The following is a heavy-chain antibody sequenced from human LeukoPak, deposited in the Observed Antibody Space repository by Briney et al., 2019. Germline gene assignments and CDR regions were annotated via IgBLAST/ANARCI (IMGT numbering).Heavy chain of an antibody. CDR2: INAGNGNT. CDR1: GYTFTSYA. CDR3: ASTIANEISVGWFDP. J-gene: IGHJ5*02. Sequence: ASVKVSCKASGYTFTSYAMHWVRQAPGQRLEWMGWINAGNGNTKYSQKFQGRVTITRDTPASTAYMELSSLRSEDTAVYYCASTIANEISVGWFDPWGQGTPVTVSS. V-gene: IGHV1-3*01. D-gene: IGHD1-1*01.